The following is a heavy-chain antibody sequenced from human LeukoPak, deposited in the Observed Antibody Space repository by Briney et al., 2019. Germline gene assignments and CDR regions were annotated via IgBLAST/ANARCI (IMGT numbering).Heavy chain of an antibody. Sequence: GGSLRLSRAASGFTFSSYAMSWVRQAPGEGLEWVSAISGSGGSAYYADSVKGRFTISRDNSKNTLYLQMNSLRAEDTAVYYCAKNYGDYPLFDYWGQGTLVTVSS. CDR1: GFTFSSYA. CDR2: ISGSGGSA. CDR3: AKNYGDYPLFDY. J-gene: IGHJ4*02. D-gene: IGHD4-17*01. V-gene: IGHV3-23*01.